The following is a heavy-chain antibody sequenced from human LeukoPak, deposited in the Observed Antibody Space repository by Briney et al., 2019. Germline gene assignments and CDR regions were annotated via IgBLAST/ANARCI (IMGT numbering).Heavy chain of an antibody. Sequence: ASVKVSCKASGYTFTGYYMHWVRQAPGQGLEWMGWINPNSGGTNYAQKFQGRVTVTRDTSISTAYMELSRLRSDDTAVYYCARDRRIAVAGDYWGQGTLVTVSS. CDR1: GYTFTGYY. CDR3: ARDRRIAVAGDY. CDR2: INPNSGGT. D-gene: IGHD6-19*01. J-gene: IGHJ4*02. V-gene: IGHV1-2*02.